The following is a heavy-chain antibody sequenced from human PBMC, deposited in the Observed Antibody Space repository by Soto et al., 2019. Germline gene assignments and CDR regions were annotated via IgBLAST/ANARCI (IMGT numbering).Heavy chain of an antibody. J-gene: IGHJ3*02. CDR1: GFTFSSYA. Sequence: GGSLRLSCAASGFTFSSYAMSWVRQAPGKGLEWVSAISGSGGNTYYADSVKGRFTISRDNSKNTLYLQMNSLRAEDTAVYYCAKETARVVPAAMQNAFDIWGQGTMVTVSS. CDR3: AKETARVVPAAMQNAFDI. D-gene: IGHD2-2*01. V-gene: IGHV3-23*01. CDR2: ISGSGGNT.